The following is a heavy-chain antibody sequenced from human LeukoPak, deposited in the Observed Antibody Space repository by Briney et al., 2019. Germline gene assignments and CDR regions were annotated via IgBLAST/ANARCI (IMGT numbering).Heavy chain of an antibody. D-gene: IGHD3-9*01. J-gene: IGHJ4*02. CDR3: ARGDDILTGYYNGYFDY. Sequence: SETLSLTCTVSGYSISSGYYWGWIRQPPGKGLEWIGSIYHSGSTYYNPSLKSRVTISVDTSENQFSLKLSSVTAADTAVYYCARGDDILTGYYNGYFDYWGQGTLVTVSS. V-gene: IGHV4-38-2*02. CDR1: GYSISSGYY. CDR2: IYHSGST.